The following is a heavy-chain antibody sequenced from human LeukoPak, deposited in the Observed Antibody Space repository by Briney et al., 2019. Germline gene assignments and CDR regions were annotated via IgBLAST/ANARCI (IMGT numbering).Heavy chain of an antibody. CDR3: AKDSPLYCSSTSCYTS. D-gene: IGHD2-2*02. CDR2: IRYDGSNK. J-gene: IGHJ5*02. Sequence: GGSLRLSCTASGFTFSNYYMNWVRQAPGKGLEWVAFIRYDGSNKYYADSVKGRFTISRDNSKNTLYLQMNSLRAEDTAVYYCAKDSPLYCSSTSCYTSWGQGTLVTVSS. V-gene: IGHV3-30*02. CDR1: GFTFSNYY.